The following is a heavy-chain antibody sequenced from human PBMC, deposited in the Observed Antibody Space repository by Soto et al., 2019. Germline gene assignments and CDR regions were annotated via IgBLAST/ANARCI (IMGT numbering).Heavy chain of an antibody. Sequence: QVQLQESGPGLVKPSQTLSLTCTVSGGSITSSGYYWSWIRQHPGGGLEWIGFTSNSGSTSYNPSLKSRVTISVDTSSNPFSLNLKSVTAADTAVYYCARGGGSTKVDYWGQGTLVTVSP. CDR1: GGSITSSGYY. J-gene: IGHJ4*02. CDR3: ARGGGSTKVDY. V-gene: IGHV4-31*03. D-gene: IGHD2-2*01. CDR2: TSNSGST.